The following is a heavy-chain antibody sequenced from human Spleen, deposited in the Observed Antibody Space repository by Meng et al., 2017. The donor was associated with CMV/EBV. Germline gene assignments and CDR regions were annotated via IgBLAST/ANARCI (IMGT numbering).Heavy chain of an antibody. CDR2: ISWDGSST. J-gene: IGHJ6*02. CDR1: GFTFDGYG. V-gene: IGHV3-43D*03. Sequence: GESLKISCAASGFTFDGYGMHWVRQAPGKGMEWVSLISWDGSSTYYADSVKGRFTSSRDNSKNSLYMQMNSLRADDTALYYCAKAKLRYFDKAYYYYYGMDVWGQGTTVTVSS. D-gene: IGHD3-9*01. CDR3: AKAKLRYFDKAYYYYYGMDV.